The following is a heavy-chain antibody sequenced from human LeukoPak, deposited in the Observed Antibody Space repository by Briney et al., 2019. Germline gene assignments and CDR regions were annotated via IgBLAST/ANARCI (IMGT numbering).Heavy chain of an antibody. Sequence: ASVKVSCKASGYTFTSYYMHWVRQAPGQGLEWMGIIKPSGGSTSYAQKFQGRVTMTRDMSTSTVYMELSSLRSEDTAVYYCARVRGRYCSGGSCRSEFDYWGQGTLVTVSS. D-gene: IGHD2-15*01. CDR1: GYTFTSYY. CDR3: ARVRGRYCSGGSCRSEFDY. V-gene: IGHV1-46*01. CDR2: IKPSGGST. J-gene: IGHJ4*02.